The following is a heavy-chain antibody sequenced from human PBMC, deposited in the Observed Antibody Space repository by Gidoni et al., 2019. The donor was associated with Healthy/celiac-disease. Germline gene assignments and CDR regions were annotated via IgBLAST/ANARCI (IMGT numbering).Heavy chain of an antibody. V-gene: IGHV3-23*01. Sequence: EVQLLESGGGLVPPGGSLRLSCAASGFTFSSSAMSWVPQAPGKGLAWVSAISGRGGSTYYADSVKGRFTISRDNSKNTLYLQRNSLRAEDTAVYYCAKDRDYVWGSYRSPFDYWGQGTLVTVSS. CDR3: AKDRDYVWGSYRSPFDY. CDR1: GFTFSSSA. J-gene: IGHJ4*02. D-gene: IGHD3-16*02. CDR2: ISGRGGST.